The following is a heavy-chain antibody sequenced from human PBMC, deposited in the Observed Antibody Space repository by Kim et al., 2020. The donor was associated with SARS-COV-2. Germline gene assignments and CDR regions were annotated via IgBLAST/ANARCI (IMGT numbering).Heavy chain of an antibody. Sequence: GGSLRLSCAASGFTFSSYWMSWVRQAPGKGLEWVANIKQDGSEKYYVDSVKGRVTISRDNAKNSLYLQMNSLRAEDTAVYYCARDSSKWELLFSYYFDYWGQGTLVTVSS. CDR1: GFTFSSYW. D-gene: IGHD1-26*01. J-gene: IGHJ4*02. CDR3: ARDSSKWELLFSYYFDY. CDR2: IKQDGSEK. V-gene: IGHV3-7*01.